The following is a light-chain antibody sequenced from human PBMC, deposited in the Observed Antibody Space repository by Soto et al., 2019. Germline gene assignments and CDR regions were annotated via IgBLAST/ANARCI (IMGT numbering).Light chain of an antibody. CDR2: RNN. Sequence: QSVLTQPPSASGTPGQRITISCSGSSSNIGSNYVYWYQQLPGTAPKLLIYRNNQRPSGVHDRFSGSKSGTSASLAISGLRSEYEADYYCAAWDDSLSVLFGGGTKLTVL. CDR1: SSNIGSNY. V-gene: IGLV1-47*01. CDR3: AAWDDSLSVL. J-gene: IGLJ2*01.